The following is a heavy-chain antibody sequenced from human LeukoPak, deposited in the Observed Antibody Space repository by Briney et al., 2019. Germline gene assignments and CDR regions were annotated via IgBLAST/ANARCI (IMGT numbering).Heavy chain of an antibody. CDR3: ARADPGYCSSTSCYVLDG. D-gene: IGHD2-2*01. J-gene: IGHJ4*02. CDR1: GGTFSSYA. Sequence: GASVKVSCKASGGTFSSYAISWVRQAPGQGLEWMGRIIPILGIANYAQKFQGRVTITADKSTSTAYMELSSLRSEDTAVYYCARADPGYCSSTSCYVLDGWGQGTLVTVPS. CDR2: IIPILGIA. V-gene: IGHV1-69*04.